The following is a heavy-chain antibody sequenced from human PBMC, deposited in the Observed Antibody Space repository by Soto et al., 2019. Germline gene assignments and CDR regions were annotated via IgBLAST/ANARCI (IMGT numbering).Heavy chain of an antibody. J-gene: IGHJ4*02. CDR3: ARRGTNGYNQFDY. V-gene: IGHV5-10-1*01. D-gene: IGHD1-1*01. CDR2: IDPSDFYT. CDR1: GYSFTSYW. Sequence: GESLKISCKGSGYSFTSYWISWVRQMPGKGLEWMGTIDPSDFYTNYSPSFQGHVTISADKSISTAYLQWSSLKASDTGVYYCARRGTNGYNQFDYWGQGTLVTSPQ.